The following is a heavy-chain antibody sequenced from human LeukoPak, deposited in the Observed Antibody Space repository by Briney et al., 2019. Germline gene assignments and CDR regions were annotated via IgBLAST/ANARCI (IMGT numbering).Heavy chain of an antibody. V-gene: IGHV1-2*02. Sequence: ASVKVSCKASGYTFTGYYMHWVRQAPGQGLEWMGWINPNSGGTNYAQKFQGRVTMTRDTSISTAYMELRSLSSDDSAMYYCAREIYGRFDFWGQGTLVTVSS. D-gene: IGHD4-17*01. CDR3: AREIYGRFDF. CDR1: GYTFTGYY. CDR2: INPNSGGT. J-gene: IGHJ4*02.